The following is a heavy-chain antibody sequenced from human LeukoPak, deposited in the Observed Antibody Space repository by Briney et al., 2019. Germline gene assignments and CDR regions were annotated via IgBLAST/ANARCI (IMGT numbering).Heavy chain of an antibody. CDR3: GRDTVGYGGAFDI. V-gene: IGHV3-30-3*01. CDR2: ISYNGSNK. D-gene: IGHD5-18*01. J-gene: IGHJ3*02. CDR1: GFTFSSYE. Sequence: GGSLRLSCAASGFTFSSYEMNWVRQAPGKGLEWVAVISYNGSNKYYADSVKGRSTISRDNSKNTLYLQVNSLRPEDTAVYYCGRDTVGYGGAFDIWGQGTMVTVSS.